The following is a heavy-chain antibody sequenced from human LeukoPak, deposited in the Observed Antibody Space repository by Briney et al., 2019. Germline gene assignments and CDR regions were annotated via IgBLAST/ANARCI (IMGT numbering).Heavy chain of an antibody. V-gene: IGHV3-21*01. J-gene: IGHJ6*02. CDR2: ISSSSSYI. CDR1: GFSFSSFW. D-gene: IGHD4-11*01. CDR3: ARDEDYSNYLGYGMVV. Sequence: GGSLRLSCTASGFSFSSFWMSWVRQAPGKGLEWVSSISSSSSYIYYAVSVKGRFTISRDNAKNSLYLQMNSLRAEDTAVYYCARDEDYSNYLGYGMVVWGQGTTVTVSS.